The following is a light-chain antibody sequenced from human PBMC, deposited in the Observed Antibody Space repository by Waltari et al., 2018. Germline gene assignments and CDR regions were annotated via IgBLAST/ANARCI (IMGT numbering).Light chain of an antibody. J-gene: IGLJ1*01. CDR3: SSYTSISTFYV. Sequence: QSALTQPASVSGSPGQSITISCTGTSREVGGTPSVSWYQHHPGKAPKLMIHYFNKRPSGVSNRFSGSKAGNTASLTISALQAEDEADYYCSSYTSISTFYVFGTGTKVTVL. V-gene: IGLV2-14*03. CDR2: YFN. CDR1: SREVGGTPS.